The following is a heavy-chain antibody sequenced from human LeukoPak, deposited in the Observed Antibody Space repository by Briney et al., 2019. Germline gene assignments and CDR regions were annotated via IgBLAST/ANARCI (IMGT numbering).Heavy chain of an antibody. D-gene: IGHD2-15*01. Sequence: SETLSFTCTVSGGSTSNSIWSWIRQPAGKGLEWIGRIYTDGSTNSNPSLRSRLTMSLDTSKNPFSLKLTSVTAADTAVYFCARAPSGCGGTCAFDYWGQGTLVTVSS. CDR3: ARAPSGCGGTCAFDY. CDR2: IYTDGST. V-gene: IGHV4-4*07. CDR1: GGSTSNSI. J-gene: IGHJ4*02.